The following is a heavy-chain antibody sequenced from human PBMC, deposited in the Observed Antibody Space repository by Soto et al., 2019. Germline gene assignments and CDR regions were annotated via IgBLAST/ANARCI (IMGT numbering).Heavy chain of an antibody. CDR1: GNTFASHG. D-gene: IGHD3-10*01. Sequence: QVQLVQSGPEVKKPGASVKVSCKASGNTFASHGFSWVRQAPGQGLEWMGWISGLNGQTNDALKFQGRVTLTTDTATSTADRERRSLRSDDTAVYFRARVDPRGVAVVRDYWGQGTLVTVSS. CDR2: ISGLNGQT. J-gene: IGHJ4*02. V-gene: IGHV1-18*01. CDR3: ARVDPRGVAVVRDY.